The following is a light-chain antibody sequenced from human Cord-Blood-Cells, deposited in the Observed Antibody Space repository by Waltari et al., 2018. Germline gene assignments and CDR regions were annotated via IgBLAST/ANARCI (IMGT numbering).Light chain of an antibody. CDR2: EGS. J-gene: IGLJ3*02. V-gene: IGLV2-23*01. CDR1: SSDVGSYKL. CDR3: CSYAGSSTV. Sequence: QSALTQPASVSGSPGQSITISCTGTSSDVGSYKLVSWYQPHPGKAPKLLIYEGSKRPSGVSDRFSVSKSGNTASLTISWLQAEDEADYYCCSYAGSSTVFGGGTKLTVL.